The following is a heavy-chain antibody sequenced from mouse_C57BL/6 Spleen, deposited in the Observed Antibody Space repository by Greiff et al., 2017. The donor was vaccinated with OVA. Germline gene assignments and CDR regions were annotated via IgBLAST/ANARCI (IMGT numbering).Heavy chain of an antibody. CDR3: ARWKYDYSWFAY. D-gene: IGHD2-4*01. Sequence: EVQLQQSGPELVKPGASVKIPCKASGYTFTDYNMDWVKQSHGKSLEWIGDINSNNGGTIYNQKFKGKATLTVDKSSSTAYMELRSLTSEDTAVYYCARWKYDYSWFAYWGQGTLVTVSA. J-gene: IGHJ3*01. V-gene: IGHV1-18*01. CDR2: INSNNGGT. CDR1: GYTFTDYN.